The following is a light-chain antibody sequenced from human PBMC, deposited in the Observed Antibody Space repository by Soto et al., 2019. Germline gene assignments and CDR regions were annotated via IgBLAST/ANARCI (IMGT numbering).Light chain of an antibody. Sequence: SYELTQPPSVSVSPGQTASITCSGDKLGDKYACWYQQKPGQSPVLVIYQVSKRPSGIPERFSGSNSGNTATLTISGTQAMDEADYYCQAWDSSTAVFGGGTQLTVL. CDR2: QVS. V-gene: IGLV3-1*01. CDR1: KLGDKY. J-gene: IGLJ7*01. CDR3: QAWDSSTAV.